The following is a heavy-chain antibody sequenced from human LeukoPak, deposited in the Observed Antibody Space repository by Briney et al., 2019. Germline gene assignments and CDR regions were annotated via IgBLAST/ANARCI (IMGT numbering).Heavy chain of an antibody. V-gene: IGHV4-34*01. CDR3: ARTTTVVKIYFDY. CDR1: GGSFSGYY. Sequence: SETLSLTCAVYGGSFSGYYWSWIRQPPGKGLEWIGEINHSGSTNYNPSLKSRVTISVDTSKNQFSLKLSSVTAADTAVYYCARTTTVVKIYFDYWGQGTLVTVSS. D-gene: IGHD4-23*01. CDR2: INHSGST. J-gene: IGHJ4*02.